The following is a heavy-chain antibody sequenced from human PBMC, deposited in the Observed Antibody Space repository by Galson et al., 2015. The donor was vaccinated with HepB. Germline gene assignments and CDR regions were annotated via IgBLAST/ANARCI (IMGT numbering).Heavy chain of an antibody. CDR1: GYSFTTYW. D-gene: IGHD4-17*01. CDR3: GSNPRLRRNALDL. J-gene: IGHJ3*01. V-gene: IGHV5-51*03. Sequence: QSGAEVKKPGDSLKISCQGSGYSFTTYWIAWVCQMPGKGLEWIGIIYPRDSHSTYNPSFQGQVTISVDKSLSTAYLQWSGLKASDTAMYYCGSNPRLRRNALDLWGQGTMVTVSS. CDR2: IYPRDSHS.